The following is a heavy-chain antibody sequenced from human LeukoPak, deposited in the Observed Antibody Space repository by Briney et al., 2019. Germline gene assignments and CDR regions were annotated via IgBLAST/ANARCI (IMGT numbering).Heavy chain of an antibody. CDR2: IRGSGDNT. V-gene: IGHV3-23*01. D-gene: IGHD4-23*01. Sequence: GGSLRLSCAAPGFTFSSYAMSWVRQAPGKGLEWLSVIRGSGDNTYYADSVKGRFTISRDNSKSTLYLQMNSLRAEDTAVYYCARGIGGPDYWGRGILVTVSS. CDR1: GFTFSSYA. J-gene: IGHJ4*02. CDR3: ARGIGGPDY.